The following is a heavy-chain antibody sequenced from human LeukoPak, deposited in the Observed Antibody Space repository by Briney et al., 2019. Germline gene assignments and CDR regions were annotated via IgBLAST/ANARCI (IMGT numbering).Heavy chain of an antibody. CDR3: ARDSDEVVAANYGFPGY. CDR2: IWFDGNNK. J-gene: IGHJ4*02. V-gene: IGHV3-33*01. Sequence: GGSLRLSCAASGFTFSSYGMPWVRQAPGKGLEWVAVIWFDGNNKYYADSLKGRFTISRDNSKNTLYLQMNSLRAEDTAVYYCARDSDEVVAANYGFPGYWGQGTLVTVSS. D-gene: IGHD2-15*01. CDR1: GFTFSSYG.